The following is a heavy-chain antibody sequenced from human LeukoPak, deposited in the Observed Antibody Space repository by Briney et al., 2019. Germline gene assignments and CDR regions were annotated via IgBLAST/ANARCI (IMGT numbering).Heavy chain of an antibody. D-gene: IGHD6-13*01. CDR3: ARAGRSRRFDP. CDR2: INHSGST. J-gene: IGHJ5*02. V-gene: IGHV4-34*01. Sequence: SETLSLTCAVYGGSFSGYYWSWIRQPPGKGLEWIGEINHSGSTNYNPSLKSRVTISVDTSKSQFSLKLSSVTAADTAVYYCARAGRSRRFDPWGREPWSPSPQ. CDR1: GGSFSGYY.